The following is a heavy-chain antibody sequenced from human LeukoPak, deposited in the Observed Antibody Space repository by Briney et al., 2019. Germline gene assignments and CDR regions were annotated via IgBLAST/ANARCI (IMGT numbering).Heavy chain of an antibody. CDR2: INHSGST. CDR1: GGSFSDYY. D-gene: IGHD4-17*01. V-gene: IGHV4-34*09. Sequence: PSETLSLTCAVYGGSFSDYYWSWIRQPPGKGLEWIGEINHSGSTYYNPSLKSRVTISVDTSKNQFSLKLSSVTAADTAVYYCARGHRGRTSPMTTVTSWFDPWGQGTLVTVSS. J-gene: IGHJ5*02. CDR3: ARGHRGRTSPMTTVTSWFDP.